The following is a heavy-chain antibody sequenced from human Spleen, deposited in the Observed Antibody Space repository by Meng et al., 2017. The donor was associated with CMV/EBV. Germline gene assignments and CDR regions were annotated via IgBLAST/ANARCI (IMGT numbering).Heavy chain of an antibody. Sequence: ASVKVSCKAPGYTFTSYNINWVRLATGQGLEWMGWMNPNNGNTAYARQFQGRVTMTRNTSINTAYMELSSLSSDDTAVYYCAKESSRFYYYGMDVWGQGTTVTVSS. CDR3: AKESSRFYYYGMDV. CDR1: GYTFTSYN. CDR2: MNPNNGNT. V-gene: IGHV1-8*01. J-gene: IGHJ6*02.